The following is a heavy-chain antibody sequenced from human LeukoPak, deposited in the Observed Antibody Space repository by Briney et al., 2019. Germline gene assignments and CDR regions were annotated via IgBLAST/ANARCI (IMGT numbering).Heavy chain of an antibody. J-gene: IGHJ4*02. V-gene: IGHV3-23*01. D-gene: IGHD3-10*01. Sequence: PGGSLRLSCAASGFTFSSNVMIWVRQAPGKGLEWVSSIPASGGSTYYADSVKGRFTISRDNSKNSLYLQMNSLRAEDTAVYYCAKADVLLWFGELNFDYWGQGTLVTVSS. CDR1: GFTFSSNV. CDR3: AKADVLLWFGELNFDY. CDR2: IPASGGST.